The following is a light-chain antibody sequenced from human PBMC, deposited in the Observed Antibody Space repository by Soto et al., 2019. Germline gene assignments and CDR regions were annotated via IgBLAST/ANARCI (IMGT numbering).Light chain of an antibody. CDR3: VLYMGRGISV. CDR1: SGSVSTSHY. J-gene: IGLJ3*02. Sequence: QSVLTQEPSLSVSPGGTVTLTCGLSSGSVSTSHYPSWHQQTPGQAPRTLIYSTDTRSSGVPDRFSGSILGNKAALTITGAQADDECDYYCVLYMGRGISVFGGGTKVTVL. V-gene: IGLV8-61*01. CDR2: STD.